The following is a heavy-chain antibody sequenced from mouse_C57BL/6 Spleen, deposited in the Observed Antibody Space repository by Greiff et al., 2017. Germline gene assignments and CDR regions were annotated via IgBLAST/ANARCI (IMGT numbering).Heavy chain of an antibody. Sequence: QVQLQQPGAELVKPGASVKVSCKASGYTFTSYWMHWVKQRPGQGLEWIGRIHPSDSDTNYNQKFKGEATLTVDKSSSTAYMQLSSLTSEASAVYYCRIGIITTVVAGGAYWGQGTLVTVSA. V-gene: IGHV1-74*01. D-gene: IGHD1-1*01. J-gene: IGHJ3*01. CDR2: IHPSDSDT. CDR3: RIGIITTVVAGGAY. CDR1: GYTFTSYW.